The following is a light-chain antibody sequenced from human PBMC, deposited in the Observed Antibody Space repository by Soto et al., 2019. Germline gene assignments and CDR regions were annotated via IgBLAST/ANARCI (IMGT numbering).Light chain of an antibody. Sequence: DIPMTQSPSSVSASVGDRVTITCRASQRIGKWLAWYQQKPGKAPKVLIYDASSLQTGVPSRFSGSGSGTDFTLTISSLQPEDFATYFCQQGSSFPWTFGQVTRVEIK. V-gene: IGKV1-12*01. CDR3: QQGSSFPWT. CDR1: QRIGKW. J-gene: IGKJ1*01. CDR2: DAS.